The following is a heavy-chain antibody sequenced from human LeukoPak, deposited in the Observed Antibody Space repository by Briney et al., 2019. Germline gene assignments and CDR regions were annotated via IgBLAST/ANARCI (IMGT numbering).Heavy chain of an antibody. D-gene: IGHD3-22*01. Sequence: ASVKVSCKASGYTFTGYYMHWVRQAPGQGLEWMGRINPNSGGTNYAQKFQGRVTMTRDTSISTAYMELSRLRSDDTAVYYCARYHGDSSGFDYWGQGTLVTVSS. CDR3: ARYHGDSSGFDY. CDR1: GYTFTGYY. J-gene: IGHJ4*02. V-gene: IGHV1-2*06. CDR2: INPNSGGT.